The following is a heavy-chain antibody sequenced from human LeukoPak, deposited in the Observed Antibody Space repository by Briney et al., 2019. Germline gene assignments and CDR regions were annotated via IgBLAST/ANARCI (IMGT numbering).Heavy chain of an antibody. CDR2: IYPGDSDT. D-gene: IGHD6-6*01. V-gene: IGHV5-51*01. Sequence: GESLKISCKTSGYSFISYWIGWVRQMPGKGLEWMGIIYPGDSDTTYSPSFQGQVTISADKSIGTAYLQWSSLKASDTAMYYCARHRDSSSAFDYWGQGTLVTVSS. CDR3: ARHRDSSSAFDY. J-gene: IGHJ4*02. CDR1: GYSFISYW.